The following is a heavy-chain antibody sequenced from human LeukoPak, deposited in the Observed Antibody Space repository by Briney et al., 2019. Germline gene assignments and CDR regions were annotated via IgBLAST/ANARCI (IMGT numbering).Heavy chain of an antibody. D-gene: IGHD1-26*01. CDR3: ARDLIVGATNWFDP. J-gene: IGHJ5*02. Sequence: GGSLRLSCAASGFTFSTFWMHWVRQAPGKGLVWVSHTNSDGSTTDYADSVRGRFTISRDNAKNTLYLQMNSLTVEDTAVYYCARDLIVGATNWFDPWGQGTLVTVSS. V-gene: IGHV3-74*01. CDR1: GFTFSTFW. CDR2: TNSDGSTT.